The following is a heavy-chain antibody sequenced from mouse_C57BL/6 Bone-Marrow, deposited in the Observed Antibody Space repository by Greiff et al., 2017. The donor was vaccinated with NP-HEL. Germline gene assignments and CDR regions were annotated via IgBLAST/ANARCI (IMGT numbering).Heavy chain of an antibody. J-gene: IGHJ2*01. CDR2: IDPENGDT. V-gene: IGHV14-4*01. Sequence: VQLQQSGAELVRPGASVKLSCTASGFNITDDYMHWVKQRPEQGLEWIGWIDPENGDTEYASKFQGKATITADTSSNTAYLQLSSLTSEDTAVYYCTNYGSRDYWGQGTTLTVSS. CDR3: TNYGSRDY. CDR1: GFNITDDY. D-gene: IGHD1-1*01.